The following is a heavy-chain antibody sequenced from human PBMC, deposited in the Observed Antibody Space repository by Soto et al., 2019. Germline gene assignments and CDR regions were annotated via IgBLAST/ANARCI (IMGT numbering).Heavy chain of an antibody. CDR2: IDPSDSYI. CDR1: GYTFACHW. J-gene: IGHJ4*02. CDR3: ARHGAAIWLGY. D-gene: IGHD6-19*01. V-gene: IGHV5-10-1*01. Sequence: PGESLTSSCTASGYTFACHWISWVRQVPGKGLQWMGNIDPSDSYINYNPAFRGHVTFSVDKSNSTAYLHWRSLGPSDTAIYYCARHGAAIWLGYWGQGTLVTVSS.